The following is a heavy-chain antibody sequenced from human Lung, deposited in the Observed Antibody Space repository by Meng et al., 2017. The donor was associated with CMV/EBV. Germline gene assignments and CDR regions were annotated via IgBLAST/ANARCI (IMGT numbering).Heavy chain of an antibody. CDR2: IYYTGST. CDR3: AREAGRDGYATPKFDY. CDR1: GGSIGSGGYY. Sequence: VQLQEWGPGLVKPSQTLSLTCTGSGGSIGSGGYYWSWIRQHPGKGLEWIGYIYYTGSTFYNPSLKSRVTISVDTSKNQFSLKLIPATAADTAVYYCAREAGRDGYATPKFDYWGQGTLVTVSS. V-gene: IGHV4-31*03. D-gene: IGHD5-24*01. J-gene: IGHJ4*02.